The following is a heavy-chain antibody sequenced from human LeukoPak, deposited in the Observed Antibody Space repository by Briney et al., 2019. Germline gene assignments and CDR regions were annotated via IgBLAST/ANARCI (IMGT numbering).Heavy chain of an antibody. CDR2: IYYSGST. D-gene: IGHD3-10*01. V-gene: IGHV4-39*02. CDR1: GGSISSSSYY. J-gene: IGHJ4*02. Sequence: SETLSLTCTVSGGSISSSSYYWGWIRQPPGKGLEWIGSIYYSGSTYYNPSLKSRVTISVDTSKNQFSLKLSSVTAADTAVYYCARDRGSGPEIPFDYWGQGTLVTVSS. CDR3: ARDRGSGPEIPFDY.